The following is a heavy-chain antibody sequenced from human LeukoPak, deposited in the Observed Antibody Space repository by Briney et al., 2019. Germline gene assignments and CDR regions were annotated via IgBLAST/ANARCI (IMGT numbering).Heavy chain of an antibody. CDR3: ARDWPYCSSTSCYYFDY. CDR1: GYTFTSYG. V-gene: IGHV1-18*01. Sequence: GASVTVSCKASGYTFTSYGISWVRQAPGQGLEWMGWISAYNGNTNYAQKLQGRVTMTTDTSTSTAYVELRSLRSDDTAVYYCARDWPYCSSTSCYYFDYWGQGTLVTVSS. J-gene: IGHJ4*02. CDR2: ISAYNGNT. D-gene: IGHD2-2*01.